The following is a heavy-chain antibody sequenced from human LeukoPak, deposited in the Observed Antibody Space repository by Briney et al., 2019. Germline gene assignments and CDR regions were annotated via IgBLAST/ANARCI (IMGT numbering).Heavy chain of an antibody. V-gene: IGHV3-48*01. J-gene: IGHJ6*02. CDR2: ISSSSSTI. CDR1: GFTFSSYS. Sequence: GGSLRLSCAASGFTFSSYSMNWVRQAPGKGLEWVSYISSSSSTIYYADSVKGRFTISRDNAKNSLYLQMNSLRAEDTAVYYCARGGTTAMVWYYYYGVDVWGQGTTATVSS. CDR3: ARGGTTAMVWYYYYGVDV. D-gene: IGHD5-18*01.